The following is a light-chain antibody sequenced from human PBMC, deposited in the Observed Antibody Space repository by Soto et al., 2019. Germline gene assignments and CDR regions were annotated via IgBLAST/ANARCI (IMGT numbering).Light chain of an antibody. CDR3: QQRSNCWT. CDR1: QRVSTF. J-gene: IGKJ1*01. Sequence: EIVLTQSPATLSLSPGERAALSYRASQRVSTFLAWYPHKPGQAPRLLIYDASNRATGIPARFSGSGSGTDFTLTISSLEPEDSAFYYCQQRSNCWTFGQGTKVEIK. V-gene: IGKV3-11*01. CDR2: DAS.